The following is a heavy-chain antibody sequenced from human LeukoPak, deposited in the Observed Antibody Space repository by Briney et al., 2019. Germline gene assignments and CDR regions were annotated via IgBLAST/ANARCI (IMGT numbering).Heavy chain of an antibody. V-gene: IGHV4-38-2*01. D-gene: IGHD6-19*01. CDR3: ARVYSSGWYPHYFDY. CDR1: GYSITSGSY. J-gene: IGHJ4*02. CDR2: IYHSGST. Sequence: SETLSLTCAVSGYSITSGSYWGWIRQPPGKGLEWIGNIYHSGSTYYNPSLKSRVTISVDTSKNQFSLKLSSVTAADTAVYYCARVYSSGWYPHYFDYWGQGTLVTVSS.